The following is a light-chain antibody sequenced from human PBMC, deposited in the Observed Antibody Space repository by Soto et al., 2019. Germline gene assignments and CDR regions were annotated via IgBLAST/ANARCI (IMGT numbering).Light chain of an antibody. CDR1: SSDVGNYNY. CDR3: TSSAAGKTVV. V-gene: IGLV2-8*01. CDR2: EVN. J-gene: IGLJ2*01. Sequence: QSVLTQPPSASGSPGQSVTISCTGTSSDVGNYNYVSWYQQYPGKAPKLMIYEVNKRPSGVPDRFSGSKSGNTASLTVSGLQAEDEADYYCTSSAAGKTVVFGGGTQLTVL.